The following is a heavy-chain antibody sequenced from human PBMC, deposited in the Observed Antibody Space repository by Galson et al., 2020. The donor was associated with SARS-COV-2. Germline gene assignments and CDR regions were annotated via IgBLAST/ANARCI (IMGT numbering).Heavy chain of an antibody. V-gene: IGHV3-15*01. CDR3: TTDPAWFGELRRYYYYYGMDV. CDR2: IKSKTDGGTT. D-gene: IGHD3-10*01. CDR1: GFTFSNAW. Sequence: GESLKISCAASGFTFSNAWMSWVRQAPGKGLEWVGRIKSKTDGGTTDYAAPVKGRFTISRDDSKNTLYLQMNSLKTEDTAVYYCTTDPAWFGELRRYYYYYGMDVWGQGTTVTVSS. J-gene: IGHJ6*02.